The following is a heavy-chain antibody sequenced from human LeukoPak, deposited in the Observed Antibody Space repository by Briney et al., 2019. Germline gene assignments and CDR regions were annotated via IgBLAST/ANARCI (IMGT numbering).Heavy chain of an antibody. CDR2: ISYDGSNK. Sequence: GGSLRLSCAASGFTFSSYEMNWVRQAPGKGLEWVAVISYDGSNKYYADSVKGRFTISRDNSKNTLYLQMNSLRAEDTAVYYCAKGRTGTTLAFDIWGQGTMVTVSS. J-gene: IGHJ3*02. D-gene: IGHD1-1*01. CDR1: GFTFSSYE. V-gene: IGHV3-30*18. CDR3: AKGRTGTTLAFDI.